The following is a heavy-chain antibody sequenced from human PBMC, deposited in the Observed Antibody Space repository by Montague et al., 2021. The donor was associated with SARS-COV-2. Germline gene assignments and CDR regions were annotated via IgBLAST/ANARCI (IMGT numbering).Heavy chain of an antibody. V-gene: IGHV6-1*01. Sequence: CAISGDSVVELRRRSEEHTSELQTQLNSYGGSYFKKKRYYDYAVXVKSRMTISPDTSKNQFSLQLSSVTPEDRAVYYCARDPRYSLSWSFDYWGQGTLVTVS. J-gene: IGHJ4*02. CDR1: GDSVVELRRR. CDR2: SYFKKKRYY. CDR3: ARDPRYSLSWSFDY. D-gene: IGHD6-13*01.